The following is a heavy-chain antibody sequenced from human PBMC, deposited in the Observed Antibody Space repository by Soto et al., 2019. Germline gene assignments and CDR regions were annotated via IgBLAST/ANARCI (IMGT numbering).Heavy chain of an antibody. CDR3: AGHVDTYGMDV. CDR2: IYHSGST. Sequence: QLQLQESGPGLVKPSGTLSLTCAVSGGSISSNNWWSWARQPPGKGLEWIGEIYHSGSTNYNPSLNSRVTISVDNSKNLSALKLSSVTAADTAVYYCAGHVDTYGMDVWGQGTTVTVCS. J-gene: IGHJ6*02. V-gene: IGHV4-4*02. D-gene: IGHD5-18*01. CDR1: GGSISSNNW.